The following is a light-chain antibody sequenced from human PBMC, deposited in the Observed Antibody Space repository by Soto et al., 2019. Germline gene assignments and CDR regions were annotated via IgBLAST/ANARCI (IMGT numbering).Light chain of an antibody. J-gene: IGKJ4*01. Sequence: EIVMTQSPATLSVSPGERATLSCRASQSVSTNLAWYQQKPGQAPRLLIYGASTRAIGIPARFSGGGSGTEFSLTISSLQSEDFATYYCQKYNSAPLTFGGGTKVDIK. V-gene: IGKV3-15*01. CDR3: QKYNSAPLT. CDR2: GAS. CDR1: QSVSTN.